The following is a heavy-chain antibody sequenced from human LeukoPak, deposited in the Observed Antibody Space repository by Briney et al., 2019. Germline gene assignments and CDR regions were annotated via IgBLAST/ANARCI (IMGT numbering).Heavy chain of an antibody. J-gene: IGHJ4*02. D-gene: IGHD5-24*01. CDR1: GYTFTSYY. CDR2: INPSGGST. Sequence: SVKVSYKASGYTFTSYYMHWVRQAPGQGLEWMAIINPSGGSTSYAQKFQGRVTMTRDTSTSTVYMELSSLRSEDTAVYYCARESGLRWLQPETIDYWGQGTLVTVSS. V-gene: IGHV1-46*01. CDR3: ARESGLRWLQPETIDY.